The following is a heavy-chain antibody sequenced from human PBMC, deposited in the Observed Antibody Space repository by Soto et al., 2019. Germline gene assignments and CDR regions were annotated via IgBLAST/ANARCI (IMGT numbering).Heavy chain of an antibody. V-gene: IGHV4-39*01. J-gene: IGHJ3*02. Sequence: SETLSLTCTVSGGSISSSSYYWGWIRQPPGKGLEWIGSIYYSGSTYYNPSLKSRVTISVDTSKNQFSLKLSSVTAADTAVYYCARHRRTVVVVAATPVWAFDIWGQGTMVTVSS. CDR3: ARHRRTVVVVAATPVWAFDI. CDR2: IYYSGST. D-gene: IGHD2-15*01. CDR1: GGSISSSSYY.